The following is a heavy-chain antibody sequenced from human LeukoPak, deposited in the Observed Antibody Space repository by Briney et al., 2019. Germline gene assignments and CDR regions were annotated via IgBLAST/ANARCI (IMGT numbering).Heavy chain of an antibody. Sequence: TSGESLKISCKGSGYSFTSYWIGWVRQMPGKGLEWMGIIYPGDSDTRYSPSFQGQVTISADKSIGTAYMQWSSLKASDTAMYYYARRYSDSQIDYWGQGTLVTVSS. D-gene: IGHD4-11*01. J-gene: IGHJ4*02. CDR3: ARRYSDSQIDY. V-gene: IGHV5-51*01. CDR1: GYSFTSYW. CDR2: IYPGDSDT.